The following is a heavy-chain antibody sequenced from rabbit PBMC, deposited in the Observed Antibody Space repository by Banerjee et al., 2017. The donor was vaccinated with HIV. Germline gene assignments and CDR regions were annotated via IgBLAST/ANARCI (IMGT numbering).Heavy chain of an antibody. Sequence: QQLVESGGGLVKPGASLTLTCTASGFSFSSGYDMCWVRQAPGKGLEWIAYIYTGSSGNTYYASWAKGRFTISKTSSTTVTLQMTSLTAADTATYFCARRDYGVGYDLNLWGQGTLVTVS. CDR1: GFSFSSGYD. CDR2: IYTGSSGNT. V-gene: IGHV1S40*01. J-gene: IGHJ4*01. CDR3: ARRDYGVGYDLNL. D-gene: IGHD6-1*01.